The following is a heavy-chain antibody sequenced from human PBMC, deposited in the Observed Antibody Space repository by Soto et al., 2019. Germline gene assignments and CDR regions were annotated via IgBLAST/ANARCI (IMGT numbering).Heavy chain of an antibody. V-gene: IGHV3-73*01. Sequence: WGSLRLSCAASGFTFSGSAMHWVRQASGKGLEWVGRIRSRANSYATAYAASVKGRFTISRDDSKNTAYLQMNSLKTEDTAVYYCTKYYYDSSGSGDAFDIWGQGTMVTVSS. J-gene: IGHJ3*02. D-gene: IGHD3-22*01. CDR1: GFTFSGSA. CDR3: TKYYYDSSGSGDAFDI. CDR2: IRSRANSYAT.